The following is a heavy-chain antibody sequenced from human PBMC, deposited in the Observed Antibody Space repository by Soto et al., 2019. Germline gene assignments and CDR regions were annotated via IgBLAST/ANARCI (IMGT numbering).Heavy chain of an antibody. CDR3: ATLSVSLSGPYGIHV. CDR1: GYSVTSSDYY. Sequence: SETLSLTCSVSGYSVTSSDYYWAWIRQPPGKGLEWIGSMFYSGLTYYNPSLKSRVTLSVDTSKNQFSVRLNSVTAADTAVYYCATLSVSLSGPYGIHVWGQGTQVTFSS. V-gene: IGHV4-39*01. J-gene: IGHJ6*02. D-gene: IGHD2-15*01. CDR2: MFYSGLT.